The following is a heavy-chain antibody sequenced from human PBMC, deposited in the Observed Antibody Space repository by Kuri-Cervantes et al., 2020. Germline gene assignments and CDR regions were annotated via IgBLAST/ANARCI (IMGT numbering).Heavy chain of an antibody. CDR2: INHSGST. Sequence: GSLRLSCAVYGGSLSGYYWSWIRQPPGKGLEWIGEINHSGSTNYNPSLKSRVFISVDTSKNQFSLKLSSVTAADTAVYYCARGFELNYYDSSGFYVDSWGQGTLVTVSS. CDR1: GGSLSGYY. J-gene: IGHJ4*02. V-gene: IGHV4-34*01. CDR3: ARGFELNYYDSSGFYVDS. D-gene: IGHD3-22*01.